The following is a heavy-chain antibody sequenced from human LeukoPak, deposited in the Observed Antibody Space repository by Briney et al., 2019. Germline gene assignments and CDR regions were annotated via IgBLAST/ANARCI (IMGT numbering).Heavy chain of an antibody. Sequence: GGSLRLSCAASGFTVSSNYMSWVRQAPGKGLEWVSVIYSAGRTYYADSVKGRFTISRHHSENTLYLRMNSLRAEDTAVYYCAREDSQGNWYFDLWGRGTLVTVSS. D-gene: IGHD3-10*01. CDR3: AREDSQGNWYFDL. CDR2: IYSAGRT. CDR1: GFTVSSNY. V-gene: IGHV3-53*04. J-gene: IGHJ2*01.